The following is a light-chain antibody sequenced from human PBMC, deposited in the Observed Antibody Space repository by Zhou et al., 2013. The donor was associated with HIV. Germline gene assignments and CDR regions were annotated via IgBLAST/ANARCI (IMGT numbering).Light chain of an antibody. CDR1: QDITSW. J-gene: IGKJ5*01. Sequence: DIQMTQSPSSLSASIGDTVTVTCRASQDITSWLAWYQQKPETAPKSLIYAASRLQVGPIKVQWQWSGTEFTLTITSLQPEDFGTYYCQQYIRFPPHFGQGTRLEMK. CDR2: AAS. CDR3: QQYIRFPPH. V-gene: IGKV1D-16*01.